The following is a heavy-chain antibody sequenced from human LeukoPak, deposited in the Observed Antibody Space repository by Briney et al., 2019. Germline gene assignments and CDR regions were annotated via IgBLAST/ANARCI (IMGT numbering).Heavy chain of an antibody. CDR3: ARPRRGYGDYEPMGY. CDR1: GFTFSSYS. CDR2: ISSSSSTI. Sequence: QPGRSLRLSCAASGFTFSSYSMNWVRQAPGKGLEWVSYISSSSSTIYYADSVKGRFTISRDNAKNSLYLQMNSLRDEDTAVYYCARPRRGYGDYEPMGYWGQGTLVTVSS. J-gene: IGHJ4*02. D-gene: IGHD4-17*01. V-gene: IGHV3-48*02.